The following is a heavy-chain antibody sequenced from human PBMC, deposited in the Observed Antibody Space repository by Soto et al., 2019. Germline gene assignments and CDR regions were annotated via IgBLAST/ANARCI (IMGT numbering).Heavy chain of an antibody. CDR3: ARRWETESDAFDS. J-gene: IGHJ3*02. V-gene: IGHV1-69*13. CDR2: IIPIFGTA. CDR1: GGTFSSYA. D-gene: IGHD1-26*01. Sequence: SVKVSCKASGGTFSSYAISWVRQAPGQGLEWMGGIIPIFGTANYAQKFQGRVTITADESTSTAYMELSSLRSEDTAVYYCARRWETESDAFDSWGQGTMVTVSS.